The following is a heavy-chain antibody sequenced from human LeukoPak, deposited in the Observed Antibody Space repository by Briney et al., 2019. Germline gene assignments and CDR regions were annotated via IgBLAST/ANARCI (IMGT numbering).Heavy chain of an antibody. V-gene: IGHV3-48*01. CDR1: GFTFSSSN. J-gene: IGHJ3*02. CDR2: ITLSTSTI. Sequence: PGGSLRLSCAASGFTFSSSNMNWVRQAPGKGLEWVSYITLSTSTIYYADSVKGRFTISRDNAKNSLYLQMHSLRAEDTAVYYCARESPDSGSWSAFDIWGQGTMVTVSS. D-gene: IGHD1-26*01. CDR3: ARESPDSGSWSAFDI.